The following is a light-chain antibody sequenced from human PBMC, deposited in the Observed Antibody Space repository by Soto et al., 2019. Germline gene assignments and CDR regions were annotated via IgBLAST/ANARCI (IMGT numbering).Light chain of an antibody. V-gene: IGKV3-15*01. CDR2: GAS. CDR3: QQSNKWPYT. Sequence: EIVMTQSPATLSVSPGERATLSCRASQSVSSNLAWYQQKPGQAPRLLFYGASTRATGIPARFSGTGSGTDFTLTISSLQSEDFAVSYCQQSNKWPYTFGQGTKLEIK. J-gene: IGKJ2*01. CDR1: QSVSSN.